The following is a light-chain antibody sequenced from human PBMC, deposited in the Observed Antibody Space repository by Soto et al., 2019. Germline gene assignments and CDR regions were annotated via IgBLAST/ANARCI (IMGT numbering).Light chain of an antibody. V-gene: IGKV3-15*01. CDR1: QGVSTN. Sequence: EVVMTQTPATLSVSPGQRATLSCRASQGVSTNLAWYQQKPGQAPRLVIYDASSRATGFPARFSGSGSGTEFTLTISSLQSEDFALYFCHQYGNWPPTFGHGTKVD. CDR3: HQYGNWPPT. CDR2: DAS. J-gene: IGKJ3*01.